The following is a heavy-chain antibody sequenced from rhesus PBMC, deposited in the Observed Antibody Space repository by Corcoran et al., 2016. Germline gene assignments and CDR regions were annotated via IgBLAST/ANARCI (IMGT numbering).Heavy chain of an antibody. CDR3: ARDRLVVVSIYNRFDV. V-gene: IGHV4-173*01. Sequence: QLQLQESGPGLVKPSETLSLTCAVAGGSISSNYWSWIRQPPGKGLEGIERVAGTGGSPHRTPSLYRRVTISTDTSKTQLSLKLSSVTAADPAVYYCARDRLVVVSIYNRFDVWGPGVLVTVSS. CDR1: GGSISSNY. CDR2: VAGTGGSP. D-gene: IGHD2-21*01. J-gene: IGHJ5-1*01.